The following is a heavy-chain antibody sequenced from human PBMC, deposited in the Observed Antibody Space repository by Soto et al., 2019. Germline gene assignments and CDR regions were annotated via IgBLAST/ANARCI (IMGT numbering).Heavy chain of an antibody. CDR1: GFTFSSYA. CDR3: ARGGTIFGVVRSWFDP. Sequence: QVQLVESGGGVVQPGRSLRLSCAASGFTFSSYAMHWVRQAPGKGLEWVAVISYDGSNKYYADSVKGRFTISRDNSKNTLYLQMNSLRAEDTAVYYCARGGTIFGVVRSWFDPWGQGTLVTVSS. J-gene: IGHJ5*02. CDR2: ISYDGSNK. V-gene: IGHV3-30-3*01. D-gene: IGHD3-3*01.